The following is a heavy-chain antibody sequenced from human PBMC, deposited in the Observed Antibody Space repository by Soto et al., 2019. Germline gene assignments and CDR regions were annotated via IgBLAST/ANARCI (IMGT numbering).Heavy chain of an antibody. CDR3: AKDRQFRSYYESAGHYND. CDR1: GFTFRNQD. CDR2: ISGRGGVT. V-gene: IGHV3-23*01. J-gene: IGHJ4*02. Sequence: EVQLLESGGGLVQPGGSLRLTCVGSGFTFRNQDMRWVRQAPGKGLEWVSGISGRGGVTYYADSVKGRFTISRDNSKNTMYLQMKNLRDNDTAVYYCAKDRQFRSYYESAGHYNDWGQGTLVTVSS. D-gene: IGHD3-22*01.